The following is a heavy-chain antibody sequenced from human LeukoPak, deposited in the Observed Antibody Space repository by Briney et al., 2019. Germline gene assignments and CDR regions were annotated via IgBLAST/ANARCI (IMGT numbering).Heavy chain of an antibody. Sequence: GGSLRLSCAASGFTFSNYAMSWVRQAPGKGLEWVSVISGSGGSTNYADSVKGRFTISRDNSKNTLYLQINSLRAEDMAVYYCAKDRYGFLTGWDYFDHWGQGTLVTVSS. CDR1: GFTFSNYA. J-gene: IGHJ4*02. V-gene: IGHV3-23*01. D-gene: IGHD3-9*01. CDR3: AKDRYGFLTGWDYFDH. CDR2: ISGSGGST.